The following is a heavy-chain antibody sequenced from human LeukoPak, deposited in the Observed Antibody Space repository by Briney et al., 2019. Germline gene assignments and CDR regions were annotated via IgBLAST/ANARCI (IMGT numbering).Heavy chain of an antibody. Sequence: PSETLSLTCTVPGGSISTYNWSWIRQPPGKGLEWIGYIYYSGSTHYNPSLKSRVTISVDTSKNQFSLKLSSLTAADTAVYYCARATNYYDRSGYYPRPHFDYWGRGTLVTVSS. D-gene: IGHD3-22*01. J-gene: IGHJ4*02. CDR1: GGSISTYN. CDR2: IYYSGST. CDR3: ARATNYYDRSGYYPRPHFDY. V-gene: IGHV4-59*01.